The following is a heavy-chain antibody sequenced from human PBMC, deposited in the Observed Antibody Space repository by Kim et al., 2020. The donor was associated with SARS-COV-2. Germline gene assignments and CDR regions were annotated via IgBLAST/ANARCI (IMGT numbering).Heavy chain of an antibody. CDR2: ISYDGSNK. V-gene: IGHV3-30*04. CDR3: ARDVVYGIAPAYYGMDV. J-gene: IGHJ6*02. D-gene: IGHD2-8*02. Sequence: GGSLRLSCAASGFTFSSYAMHWVRQAPGKGLEWVAVISYDGSNKYYADSVKGRFTISRDNSKNTLYLQMNSLRAEDTAVYYCARDVVYGIAPAYYGMDVWGQGTTVTVSS. CDR1: GFTFSSYA.